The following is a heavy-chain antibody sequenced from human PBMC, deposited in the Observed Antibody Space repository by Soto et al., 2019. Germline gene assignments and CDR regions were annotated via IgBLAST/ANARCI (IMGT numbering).Heavy chain of an antibody. CDR1: GGSISSSNW. Sequence: QVQLQESGPGLVKPSGTLSLTCAVSGGSISSSNWWSWVRQPPGKGLEWIGEIYHSGSTNYNPSPQSRVTISADKSKNQCPLKLSSVTAADTAVYYCARVVGGYDYGMDVWGQGTTVTVSS. V-gene: IGHV4-4*02. CDR2: IYHSGST. CDR3: ARVVGGYDYGMDV. J-gene: IGHJ6*02. D-gene: IGHD2-2*01.